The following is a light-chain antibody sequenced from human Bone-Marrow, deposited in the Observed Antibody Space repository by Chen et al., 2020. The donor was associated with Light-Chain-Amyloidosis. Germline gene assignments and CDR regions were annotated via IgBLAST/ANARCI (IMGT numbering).Light chain of an antibody. CDR1: QSIDTA. CDR2: GAS. J-gene: IGKJ2*01. CDR3: QQSYSAPT. Sequence: DIQMPQSPSSLSASVGDRVTITCRASQSIDTALNWYQQKRGRAPKFLIYGASSLQTGVPSRFSGSGSGTDFTLTISSLQPEDFATYYCQQSYSAPTFGQGTELDIK. V-gene: IGKV1-39*01.